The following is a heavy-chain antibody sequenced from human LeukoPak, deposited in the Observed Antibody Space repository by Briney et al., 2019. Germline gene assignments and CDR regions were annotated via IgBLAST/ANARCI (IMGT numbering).Heavy chain of an antibody. J-gene: IGHJ4*02. CDR2: ISYDGSNK. V-gene: IGHV3-30*04. D-gene: IGHD3-3*01. CDR1: GFTFSSYA. Sequence: PGGSLRLSCAASGFTFSSYAMHWVRQAPGKGLEWVAVISYDGSNKYYADSVKGRFTISRDNAKNSLYLQMNSLRAEDTAVYYCARDLSYDFWSGYFFDYWGQGTLVTVSS. CDR3: ARDLSYDFWSGYFFDY.